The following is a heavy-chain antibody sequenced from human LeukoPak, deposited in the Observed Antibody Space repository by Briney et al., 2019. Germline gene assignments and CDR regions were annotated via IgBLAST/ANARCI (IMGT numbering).Heavy chain of an antibody. V-gene: IGHV3-30-3*01. CDR2: ISYDGSNK. Sequence: GGSLRLSCAASGFTFSSYAMHWVRQAPGTGLEWVAVISYDGSNKYYADSVKGRFTISRDNSKNTLYLQMNSLRAEDTAVYYCARVGDDYGAAFDIWGQGTMVTVSS. CDR1: GFTFSSYA. D-gene: IGHD4-17*01. CDR3: ARVGDDYGAAFDI. J-gene: IGHJ3*02.